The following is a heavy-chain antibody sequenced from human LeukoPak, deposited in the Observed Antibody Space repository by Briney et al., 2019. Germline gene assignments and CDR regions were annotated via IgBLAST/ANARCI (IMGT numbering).Heavy chain of an antibody. CDR2: ISTSSIYI. J-gene: IGHJ4*02. CDR1: GFTFSSYS. D-gene: IGHD3-16*01. Sequence: GGSLRLSCAASGFTFSSYSMNWVRQAPGKGLEWVSSISTSSIYIYYADSLKGRFTVSRDNAKNSLYLQMNSLRAEDTAVYYCASGADYDYVWGSSFFDYWGQGTLVTVSS. V-gene: IGHV3-21*01. CDR3: ASGADYDYVWGSSFFDY.